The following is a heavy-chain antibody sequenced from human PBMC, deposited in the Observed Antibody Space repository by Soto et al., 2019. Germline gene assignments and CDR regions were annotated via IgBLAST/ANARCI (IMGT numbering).Heavy chain of an antibody. D-gene: IGHD3-16*01. Sequence: ASVKVSCKASGYTFTSYAIHWVRQAPGQRLEWMGWINIGDGTTRYSQNLQGRVTITSERSATTAHMELSSLSSENMAVYYCVRGTLITGALFDYWGQGTLVTVSS. J-gene: IGHJ4*02. CDR2: INIGDGTT. CDR1: GYTFTSYA. CDR3: VRGTLITGALFDY. V-gene: IGHV1-3*04.